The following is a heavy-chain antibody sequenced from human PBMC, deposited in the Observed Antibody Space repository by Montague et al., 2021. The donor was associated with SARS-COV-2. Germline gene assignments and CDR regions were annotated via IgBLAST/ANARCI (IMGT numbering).Heavy chain of an antibody. Sequence: SETRSLTCAVYGGSFSGYYWSWIRQPPGKGLERIGEINHSGSTNYNPSLKSRVTISVDTSKNQFSLKLSSVTAADTAVYYCARGYQLRFLEWSSRQSTFDYWGQGTLVTVSS. V-gene: IGHV4-34*01. CDR3: ARGYQLRFLEWSSRQSTFDY. CDR1: GGSFSGYY. J-gene: IGHJ4*02. CDR2: INHSGST. D-gene: IGHD3-3*01.